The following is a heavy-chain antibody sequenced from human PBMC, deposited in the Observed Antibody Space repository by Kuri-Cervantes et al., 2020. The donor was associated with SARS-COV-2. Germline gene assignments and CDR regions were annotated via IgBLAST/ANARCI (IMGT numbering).Heavy chain of an antibody. Sequence: SVKVSCKASGGTFSSYAINWVRQAPGQGLEWMGRIIPIFGTANYAQKFQGRVTMTRDSSTSTLYMELSSLTSDDTAVYYCAREIYSTSSQAFDIWGQGTMVTVSS. J-gene: IGHJ3*02. CDR1: GGTFSSYA. CDR2: IIPIFGTA. V-gene: IGHV1-69*05. D-gene: IGHD6-6*01. CDR3: AREIYSTSSQAFDI.